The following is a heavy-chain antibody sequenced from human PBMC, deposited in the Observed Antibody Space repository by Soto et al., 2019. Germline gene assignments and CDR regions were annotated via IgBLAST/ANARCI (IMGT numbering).Heavy chain of an antibody. CDR3: ARFGSNSGFDY. V-gene: IGHV4-31*03. CDR1: GGSITSGGYY. D-gene: IGHD3-10*01. CDR2: IFHLGTT. Sequence: QVQLQESSPGLVKPSQTLSLTCTVSGGSITSGGYYWSWIRQHPGKGLEWFGYIFHLGTTYYNPSLKSRITISVDTSKNQFSLKLSSVTAADTAVYYCARFGSNSGFDYWGQGTLVTVSS. J-gene: IGHJ4*02.